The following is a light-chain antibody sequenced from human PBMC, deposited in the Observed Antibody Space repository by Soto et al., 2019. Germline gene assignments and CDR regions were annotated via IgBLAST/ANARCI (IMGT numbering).Light chain of an antibody. V-gene: IGKV3-11*01. CDR3: QYYDSFRT. CDR2: DAS. J-gene: IGKJ1*01. CDR1: HSVSSY. Sequence: EIVLTQSPATLSLSPGERATLSCRASHSVSSYLAWYQQKPDQAPRLLIYDASNRATGIPARFSGSGSGTDFTLTISRLEPDDFAVYFCQYYDSFRTFGQGTKVDIK.